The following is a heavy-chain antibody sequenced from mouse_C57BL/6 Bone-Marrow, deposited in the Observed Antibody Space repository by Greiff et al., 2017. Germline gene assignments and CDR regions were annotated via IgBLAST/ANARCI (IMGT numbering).Heavy chain of an antibody. CDR3: TTFYGSSYLRYFDV. D-gene: IGHD1-1*01. J-gene: IGHJ1*03. CDR1: GFNIKDDY. Sequence: EVKLVESGAELVRPGASVKLSCTASGFNIKDDYMHWVKQRPEQGLEWIGWIDPENGDTEYASKFQGKATITADTSSNTAYLQLSSLTSEDTAVYYGTTFYGSSYLRYFDVWGTGTTVTVSS. CDR2: IDPENGDT. V-gene: IGHV14-4*01.